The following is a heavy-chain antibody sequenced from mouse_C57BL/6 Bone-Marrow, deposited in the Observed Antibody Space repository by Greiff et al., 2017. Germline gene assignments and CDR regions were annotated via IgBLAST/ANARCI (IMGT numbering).Heavy chain of an antibody. CDR3: ARSAIDYYGSSWYFDG. CDR2: INPSNGGT. J-gene: IGHJ1*03. CDR1: GYTFTSYW. Sequence: QVQLQQPGTELVKPGASVKLSCTASGYTFTSYWMHWVKQRPGQGLEWIGHINPSNGGTNYNEKFKSKATLTVDKSSSTDYMQLSSLTSEDSAVYYFARSAIDYYGSSWYFDGWGTGTTVTVSS. D-gene: IGHD1-1*01. V-gene: IGHV1-53*01.